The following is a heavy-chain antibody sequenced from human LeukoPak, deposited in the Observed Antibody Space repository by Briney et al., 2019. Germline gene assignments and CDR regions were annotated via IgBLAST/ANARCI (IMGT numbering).Heavy chain of an antibody. D-gene: IGHD3-22*01. Sequence: PSETLSLTCTVSGGSISSGGYYWSWIRQHPGKGLEWIGYIYYSGSTYYNPSLKSRVTISVDTSKNQFSLKLSSVTAADTAVYYCARVGEGFDYYDSSGYFPYFDYWGQGTLVTVSS. V-gene: IGHV4-31*03. CDR2: IYYSGST. CDR3: ARVGEGFDYYDSSGYFPYFDY. CDR1: GGSISSGGYY. J-gene: IGHJ4*02.